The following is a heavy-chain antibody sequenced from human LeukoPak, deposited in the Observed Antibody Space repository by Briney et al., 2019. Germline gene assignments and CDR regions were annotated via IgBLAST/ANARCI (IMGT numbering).Heavy chain of an antibody. D-gene: IGHD1-26*01. V-gene: IGHV4-34*01. CDR3: ARGRVRRLGYYFDY. CDR2: INHSGST. J-gene: IGHJ4*02. CDR1: GGSFSGYY. Sequence: SETLSLTCAVYGGSFSGYYWSWIRQPPGKGLEWIGEINHSGSTNYNPSLKSRVTISVDTSKNQFSLKLSSVTAADTAVYYCARGRVRRLGYYFDYWGQGTLVTVSS.